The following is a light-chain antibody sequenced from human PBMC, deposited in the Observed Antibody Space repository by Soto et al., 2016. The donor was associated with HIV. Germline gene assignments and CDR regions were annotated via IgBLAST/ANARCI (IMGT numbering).Light chain of an antibody. CDR1: YWQKY. CDR2: KDS. CDR3: YSAADNNWV. J-gene: IGLJ3*02. Sequence: SYELTQPSSVSVSPGQTVQGSPAQXMYWQKYARWFQQKPGQAPMLVIYKDSERPSGIPERFSGSGSGTTVTLTISGAQVEDEADYYCYSAADNNWVFGGGTKLTVL. V-gene: IGLV3-27*01.